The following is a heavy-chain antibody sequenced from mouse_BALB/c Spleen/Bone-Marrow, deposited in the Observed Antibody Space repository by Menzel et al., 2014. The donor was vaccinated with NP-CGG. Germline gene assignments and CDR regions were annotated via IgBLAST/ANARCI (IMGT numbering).Heavy chain of an antibody. D-gene: IGHD2-1*01. V-gene: IGHV1-9*01. CDR2: ILPGSGST. Sequence: LQESGAELMKPGASVKISCKATGYTFSSYWIEWVKQRPGHGLEWIGEILPGSGSTNYNEKFKGKATFTADTSSNTAYSQLSSLTSEDSAVYYCARNGNYPAWFAYWGQGTLVTVSA. J-gene: IGHJ3*01. CDR1: GYTFSSYW. CDR3: ARNGNYPAWFAY.